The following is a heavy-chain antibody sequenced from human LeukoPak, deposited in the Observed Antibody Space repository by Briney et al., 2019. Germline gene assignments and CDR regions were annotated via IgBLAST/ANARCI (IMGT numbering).Heavy chain of an antibody. Sequence: SETLSLTCAVYGGSFSGYYWSWIRPPPGMGLEWIGEINHSGSTNYNPSLKSRVTISVDTSKNQCSLKLSSVTAADTAVYYCARGRIAAAGTVPNYFDYWGQGTLVTVSS. J-gene: IGHJ4*02. CDR2: INHSGST. CDR3: ARGRIAAAGTVPNYFDY. D-gene: IGHD6-13*01. V-gene: IGHV4-34*01. CDR1: GGSFSGYY.